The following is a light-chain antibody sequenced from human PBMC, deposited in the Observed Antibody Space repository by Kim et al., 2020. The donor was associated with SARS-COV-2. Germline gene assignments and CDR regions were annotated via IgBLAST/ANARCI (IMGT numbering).Light chain of an antibody. Sequence: DIQMTQSPSTLSASVGDRVTITCRASQSISSWLAWYQQKPGKAPKLLIYKASSLESGVPSRFSGSGSGTEFTLTISSLQPDDFATYYCQQYNSYAPLTLGGGTKLEIK. CDR1: QSISSW. V-gene: IGKV1-5*03. CDR3: QQYNSYAPLT. CDR2: KAS. J-gene: IGKJ4*01.